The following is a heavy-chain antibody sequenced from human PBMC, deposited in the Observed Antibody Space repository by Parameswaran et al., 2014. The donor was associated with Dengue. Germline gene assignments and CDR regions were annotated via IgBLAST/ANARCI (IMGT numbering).Heavy chain of an antibody. D-gene: IGHD6-13*01. CDR2: INPSGGST. J-gene: IGHJ6*02. V-gene: IGHV1-46*03. CDR3: ARAPYSSSWYGSYYYGMDV. Sequence: WVRQAPGQGLEWMGIINPSGGSTSYAQKFQGRVTMTRDTPTSTVYMELSSLRSEDTAVYYCARAPYSSSWYGSYYYGMDVWGQGTTVTVSS.